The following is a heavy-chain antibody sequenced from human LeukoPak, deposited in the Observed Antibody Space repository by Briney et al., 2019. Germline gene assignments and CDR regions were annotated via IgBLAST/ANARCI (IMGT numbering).Heavy chain of an antibody. Sequence: SETLSLTCTVYGYSISSGYYWGWIRQPPGKGLEWIGSIYHSGSTYYNPSLKSRVTISVDTSKNQFSLKLSSVTAADTAVYYCASSPSGDHFDYWGQGTLVTVSS. CDR3: ASSPSGDHFDY. J-gene: IGHJ4*02. D-gene: IGHD4-17*01. V-gene: IGHV4-38-2*02. CDR2: IYHSGST. CDR1: GYSISSGYY.